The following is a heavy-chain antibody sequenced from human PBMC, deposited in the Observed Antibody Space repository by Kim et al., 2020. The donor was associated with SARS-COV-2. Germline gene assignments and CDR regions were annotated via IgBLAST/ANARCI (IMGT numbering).Heavy chain of an antibody. V-gene: IGHV3-53*01. D-gene: IGHD6-13*01. Sequence: GGSLRLSCAASGFTVSSNYMSWVRQAPGKGLEWVSVIYSGGSTYYADSVKGRFTISRDNSKNTLYLQMNSLRAEDTAVYYCARDGAAGLVEYYYGMDVWGQGTTVTVSS. CDR3: ARDGAAGLVEYYYGMDV. J-gene: IGHJ6*02. CDR2: IYSGGST. CDR1: GFTVSSNY.